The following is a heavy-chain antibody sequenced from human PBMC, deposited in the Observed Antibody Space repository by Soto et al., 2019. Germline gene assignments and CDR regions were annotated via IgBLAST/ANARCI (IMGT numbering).Heavy chain of an antibody. D-gene: IGHD6-19*01. V-gene: IGHV3-48*01. J-gene: IGHJ4*02. CDR3: AKPPEVAAARGFFDY. CDR1: GFTFSSYS. CDR2: ISSSSSTI. Sequence: PGGSLRLSCAASGFTFSSYSMNWVRQAPGKGLEWVSYISSSSSTIFYADSVKGRFTISRDIAKNTLYLQMNSLTAEDTAVYYCAKPPEVAAARGFFDYWGRGTLVTVSS.